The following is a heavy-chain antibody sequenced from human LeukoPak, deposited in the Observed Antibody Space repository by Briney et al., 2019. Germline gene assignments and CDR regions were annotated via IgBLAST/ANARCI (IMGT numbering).Heavy chain of an antibody. CDR1: GGSISSYY. CDR2: IYYSGRT. CDR3: ARRSGITMIVVLISDAFDI. V-gene: IGHV4-59*08. D-gene: IGHD3-22*01. J-gene: IGHJ3*02. Sequence: SETLSLTCTVSGGSISSYYWSWIRQPPGRGLEWIGYIYYSGRTSYNPSLKSRVTISVDTSKNQFSLKLSSVTAADTAVYYCARRSGITMIVVLISDAFDIWGQGTMVTVSS.